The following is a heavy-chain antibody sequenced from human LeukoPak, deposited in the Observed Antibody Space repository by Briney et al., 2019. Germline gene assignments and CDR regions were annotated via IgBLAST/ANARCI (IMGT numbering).Heavy chain of an antibody. V-gene: IGHV3-21*01. J-gene: IGHJ4*02. Sequence: GGSLRLSRAASGFTFSSYSMNWVRQAPGKGLEWVSSISSSSSYIYYADSVKGRFTISRDNAKNSLYLQMNSLRAEDTAVYYCASGFLEWLWAFDYWGQGTLVTVSS. CDR2: ISSSSSYI. CDR3: ASGFLEWLWAFDY. D-gene: IGHD3-3*01. CDR1: GFTFSSYS.